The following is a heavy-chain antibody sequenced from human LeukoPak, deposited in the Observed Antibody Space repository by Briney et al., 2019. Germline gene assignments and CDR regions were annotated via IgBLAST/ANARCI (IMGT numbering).Heavy chain of an antibody. CDR2: IYYSGST. Sequence: SETLSLTCTVSGGSISSGGYYWGWIRQPPGKGLEWIGIIYYSGSTYYNPSLKSRVTISVDTSKNQFSLKLSSVTAADTAVYYCARALTYYDFWSGRFSSYYMDVWGKGTTVTVSS. D-gene: IGHD3-3*01. J-gene: IGHJ6*03. CDR3: ARALTYYDFWSGRFSSYYMDV. V-gene: IGHV4-31*03. CDR1: GGSISSGGYY.